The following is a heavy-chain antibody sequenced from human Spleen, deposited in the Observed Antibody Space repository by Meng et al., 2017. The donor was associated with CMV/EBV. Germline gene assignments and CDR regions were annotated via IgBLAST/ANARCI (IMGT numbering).Heavy chain of an antibody. CDR2: ISSDGVST. Sequence: GESLKISCAASGFTFSSHAMHWVRQAPGKGLEYVSGISSDGVSTYYVDSVKGRCTISRDNTENSLHLQMNSLRAEDTAVYFCARLGGWLQHYFDSWGQGTLVTVSS. D-gene: IGHD5-24*01. J-gene: IGHJ4*02. CDR3: ARLGGWLQHYFDS. V-gene: IGHV3-64*02. CDR1: GFTFSSHA.